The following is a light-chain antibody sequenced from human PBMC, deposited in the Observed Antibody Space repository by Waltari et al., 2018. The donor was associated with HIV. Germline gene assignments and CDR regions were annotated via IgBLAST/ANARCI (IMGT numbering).Light chain of an antibody. CDR2: ENN. CDR1: SSNIGNNY. J-gene: IGLJ1*01. V-gene: IGLV1-51*01. CDR3: VTWDNSLSAYV. Sequence: QSVLTQPPSLSAAPGQRVTISCSGSSSNIGNNYVSWYQQLPGTAPKLVIYENNTRPSGIADRCSGSKSGTSATLGITGLQTGDEADYYCVTWDNSLSAYVFGTGTKVTVL.